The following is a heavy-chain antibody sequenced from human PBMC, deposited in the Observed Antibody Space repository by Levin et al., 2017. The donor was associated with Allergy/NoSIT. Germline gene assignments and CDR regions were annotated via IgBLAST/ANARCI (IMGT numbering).Heavy chain of an antibody. D-gene: IGHD5-12*01. CDR2: IYTSEIT. V-gene: IGHV4-61*09. CDR3: AREGWLRARAFDI. Sequence: SQTLSLTCTVSCGSISSGSYYWSWIRQSAGKGLEWIGHIYTSEITNYNPSLKSRVTISVDTSKNQFSLKLSSVTAADTAVFYCAREGWLRARAFDIWGQGTMVTVSS. CDR1: CGSISSGSYY. J-gene: IGHJ3*02.